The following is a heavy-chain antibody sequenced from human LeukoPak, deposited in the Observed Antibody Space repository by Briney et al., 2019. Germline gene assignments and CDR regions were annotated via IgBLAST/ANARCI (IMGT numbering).Heavy chain of an antibody. CDR3: VRDSGSSYGYYFLH. D-gene: IGHD1-26*01. Sequence: GGSLRLSCAASGFTFSSYSMNWVRQAPGKGLEWVSSISSSSSHMFYADSVKGRFSISRDNANYSLYLQMNSLRAEDTAVYYCVRDSGSSYGYYFLHWGQGTLVTVSS. CDR1: GFTFSSYS. CDR2: ISSSSSHM. J-gene: IGHJ1*01. V-gene: IGHV3-21*01.